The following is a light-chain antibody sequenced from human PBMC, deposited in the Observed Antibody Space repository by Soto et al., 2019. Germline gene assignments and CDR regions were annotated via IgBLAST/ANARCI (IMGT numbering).Light chain of an antibody. Sequence: EIVLTQSPATLSVSPGDRASLSCRASQSVSTNLAWYQHKPGQPPRLLFYSVSARAIGVPARYSVSGSETDFTLTISSLQSEDLAVYYCHQYHSWPRTFGQGTKVE. CDR1: QSVSTN. CDR2: SVS. CDR3: HQYHSWPRT. J-gene: IGKJ1*01. V-gene: IGKV3-15*01.